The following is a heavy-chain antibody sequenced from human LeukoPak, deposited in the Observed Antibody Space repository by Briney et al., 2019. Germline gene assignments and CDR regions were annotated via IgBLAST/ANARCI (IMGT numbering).Heavy chain of an antibody. J-gene: IGHJ4*02. CDR1: GASLSTSPYY. CDR2: IYYTGST. D-gene: IGHD3-22*01. V-gene: IGHV4-39*01. CDR3: ARIVVADFDY. Sequence: KASETLSLTCSVSGASLSTSPYYWGWIRQPPGKGLEWIGNIYYTGSTYYNVSLNSRVTISIDTSKNLFSLRLNSMTAADTAVYYCARIVVADFDYWGQGTLVTVSS.